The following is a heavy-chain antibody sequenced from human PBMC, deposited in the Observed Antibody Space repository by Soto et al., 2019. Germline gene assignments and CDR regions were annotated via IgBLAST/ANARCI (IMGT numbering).Heavy chain of an antibody. CDR1: GYTFTSYD. CDR3: ARVHPFGGRNWTKYWFDP. J-gene: IGHJ5*02. Sequence: QVQLVQSGAEVKKPGASVKVSCKASGYTFTSYDINWVRQATGQGLEWMGWMNPNSGNTGYGQKSQGRVTMTRNTSISTANMELSSLRSEETALCYCARVHPFGGRNWTKYWFDPWGQGTLVTVSS. V-gene: IGHV1-8*01. CDR2: MNPNSGNT. D-gene: IGHD3-16*01.